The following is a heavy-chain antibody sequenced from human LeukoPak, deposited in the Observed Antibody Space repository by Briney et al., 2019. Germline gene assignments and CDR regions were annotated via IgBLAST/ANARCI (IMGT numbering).Heavy chain of an antibody. Sequence: SETLSLTCAVSGGSISGYSWGWIRQPPGRTLEWIGYIYYTGCTTNYTPSLKNRVTISVDTSKNQFSLNLSSVTAADTAVYYCARHDSVGYFQRGMDVWGQGTTVTVS. CDR1: GGSISGYS. D-gene: IGHD2-15*01. V-gene: IGHV4-59*08. CDR3: ARHDSVGYFQRGMDV. CDR2: IYYTGCTT. J-gene: IGHJ6*02.